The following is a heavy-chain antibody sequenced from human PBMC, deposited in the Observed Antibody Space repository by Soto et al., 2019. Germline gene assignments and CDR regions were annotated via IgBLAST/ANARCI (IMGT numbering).Heavy chain of an antibody. J-gene: IGHJ5*02. D-gene: IGHD3-22*01. V-gene: IGHV4-30-2*01. Sequence: TSETLSLTCAVSGGSISSGGYSWSWIRQPPGKGLEWIGYIYHSGSTYYNPSLKSRVTISVDRSKNQFSLKLSSVTAADTAVYYCARGLRYYYDSSGYYVWFDPWGQGTLVTVSS. CDR3: ARGLRYYYDSSGYYVWFDP. CDR1: GGSISSGGYS. CDR2: IYHSGST.